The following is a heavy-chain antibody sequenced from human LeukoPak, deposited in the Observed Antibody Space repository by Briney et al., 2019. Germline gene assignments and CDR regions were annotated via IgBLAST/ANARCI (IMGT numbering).Heavy chain of an antibody. D-gene: IGHD6-6*01. V-gene: IGHV4-4*07. CDR2: IYASGST. CDR1: GGSISSYF. Sequence: SQTLSLTCTVSGGSISSYFWSWIRQPAGKGLEWIGRIYASGSTNYNPSLKSRVTMSVDTSKNQFSLKLTSVTAADTAVYYCAREYSSSSGKNAFDIWGQGTMVTVSS. J-gene: IGHJ3*02. CDR3: AREYSSSSGKNAFDI.